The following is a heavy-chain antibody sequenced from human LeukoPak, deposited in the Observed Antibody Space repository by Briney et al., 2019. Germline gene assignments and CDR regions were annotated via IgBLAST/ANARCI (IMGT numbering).Heavy chain of an antibody. J-gene: IGHJ4*02. CDR1: GCTFTGYY. Sequence: GASVKVSCKASGCTFTGYYMHWVRQAPGQGLEWMGWMNPNSGNTGYAQKFQGRVTMTRNTSISTAYMELSSLRSEDTAVYYCARGLDYSSSWYYWGQGTLVTVSS. CDR3: ARGLDYSSSWYY. V-gene: IGHV1-8*02. CDR2: MNPNSGNT. D-gene: IGHD6-13*01.